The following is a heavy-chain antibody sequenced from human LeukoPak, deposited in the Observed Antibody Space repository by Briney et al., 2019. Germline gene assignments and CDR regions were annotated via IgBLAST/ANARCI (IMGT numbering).Heavy chain of an antibody. J-gene: IGHJ4*02. D-gene: IGHD5-12*01. CDR3: ARASALATPPFAY. Sequence: GGTLRLSCAASGFTFSSYWMHWVRQAPGKGLVWVSRINIDGSTSNYADSVKGRFDVSRDNAKNAVYLQMNSRIVEDTAVYYCARASALATPPFAYWGQGTLVTVSS. CDR2: INIDGSTS. CDR1: GFTFSSYW. V-gene: IGHV3-74*01.